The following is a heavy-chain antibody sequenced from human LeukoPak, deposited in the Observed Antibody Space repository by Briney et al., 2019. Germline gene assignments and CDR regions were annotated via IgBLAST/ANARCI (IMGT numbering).Heavy chain of an antibody. Sequence: GGSLRLSCAPSGFTFSNYGMHWVRQAPGKGLEWVAFILYDGSNKYYADSVKGRFTISRDNSKNTLFVQMSSLRVDDTAVYYCARDQTSTYSGSYHAGSYFDYWGQGTLVTVSS. D-gene: IGHD1-26*01. CDR1: GFTFSNYG. CDR2: ILYDGSNK. J-gene: IGHJ4*02. V-gene: IGHV3-30*02. CDR3: ARDQTSTYSGSYHAGSYFDY.